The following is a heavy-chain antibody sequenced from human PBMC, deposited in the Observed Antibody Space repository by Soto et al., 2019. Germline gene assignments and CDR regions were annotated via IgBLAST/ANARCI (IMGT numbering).Heavy chain of an antibody. Sequence: PGGSLRLSCVASDFTFSSYWLHWVRQVPGKGLVWVSRLNEDGSFTTYADSVKGRFTISRDNAKKTLYLQMNSLRAEDTAVYYCARDLSGRADVWGQGTTVTVSS. CDR1: DFTFSSYW. CDR3: ARDLSGRADV. CDR2: LNEDGSFT. D-gene: IGHD3-10*01. V-gene: IGHV3-74*01. J-gene: IGHJ6*02.